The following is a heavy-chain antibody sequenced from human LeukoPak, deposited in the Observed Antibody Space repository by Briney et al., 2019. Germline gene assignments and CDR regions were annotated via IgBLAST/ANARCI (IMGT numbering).Heavy chain of an antibody. CDR2: INPNSGGT. D-gene: IGHD2-2*01. CDR1: GYTFTGYY. Sequence: ASVKVSCKASGYTFTGYYMHWVRQAPGQGLEWMAWINPNSGGTYYAQNFHDRITMTRGTSISTAYMELSRLRSDDTAIYYCARANALYCSSAGCLFDYWGQGTLVTVSS. CDR3: ARANALYCSSAGCLFDY. V-gene: IGHV1-2*02. J-gene: IGHJ4*02.